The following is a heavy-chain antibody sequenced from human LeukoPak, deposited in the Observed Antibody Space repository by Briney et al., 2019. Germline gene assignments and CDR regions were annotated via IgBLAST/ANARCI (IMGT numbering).Heavy chain of an antibody. D-gene: IGHD3-22*01. V-gene: IGHV3-74*01. CDR3: ARVSYYYDSSTYAFDI. J-gene: IGHJ3*02. CDR2: INSDGSIT. Sequence: GGSLRLSCAASGFTFSSYWMHWVRQAPGKGLMWVSRINSDGSITTYADSVKGRFPISRDNAKNTLYLQMSSLRAEDTAVYYCARVSYYYDSSTYAFDIWGQGTTVIVSS. CDR1: GFTFSSYW.